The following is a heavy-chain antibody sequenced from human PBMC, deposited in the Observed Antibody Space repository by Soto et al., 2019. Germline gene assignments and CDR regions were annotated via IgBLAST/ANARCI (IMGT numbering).Heavy chain of an antibody. CDR1: GGSVSSGSYY. CDR3: ARGVGSWSYYFDY. CDR2: IYYSGST. V-gene: IGHV4-61*01. J-gene: IGHJ4*02. Sequence: SETLSLTCTGSGGSVSSGSYYWSWIRQPPGKGLEWIGYIYYSGSTNYNPSLKSRVTISVDTSQNQFSLKLSSVTAADTAVYYCARGVGSWSYYFDYWGQGTLVTVSS. D-gene: IGHD3-10*01.